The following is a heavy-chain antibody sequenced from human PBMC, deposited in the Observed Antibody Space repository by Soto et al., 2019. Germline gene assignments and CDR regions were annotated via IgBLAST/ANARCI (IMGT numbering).Heavy chain of an antibody. D-gene: IGHD6-19*01. J-gene: IGHJ6*02. V-gene: IGHV3-11*04. CDR2: ITNTGTTT. CDR1: GFTFSDHY. CDR3: ARDIGAQQWVGGDYGMDV. Sequence: QVQLVDSGGTLVEPGGSLRLSCTGSGFTFSDHYMTWVRQAPGKRLEWVSYITNTGTTTYYSDSVKGRFTISRDNAKNSLYLQMSSLRAEDTAVYYCARDIGAQQWVGGDYGMDVWGQGTTVTVSS.